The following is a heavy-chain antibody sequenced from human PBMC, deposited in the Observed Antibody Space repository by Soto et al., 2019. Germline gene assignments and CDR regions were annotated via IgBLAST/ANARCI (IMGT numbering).Heavy chain of an antibody. J-gene: IGHJ5*02. CDR1: GGSISSGGYY. D-gene: IGHD3-10*01. Sequence: SETLSLTCTVSGGSISSGGYYWSWIRQHPGKGLEWIGYIYYSGSTYYKQSLKSRVTISVDTSKKQFSLKLSSVTAADTSVYYCARGRKLELLWFGESIQPQISNWFDPWGQGTLVTVSS. CDR2: IYYSGST. CDR3: ARGRKLELLWFGESIQPQISNWFDP. V-gene: IGHV4-31*03.